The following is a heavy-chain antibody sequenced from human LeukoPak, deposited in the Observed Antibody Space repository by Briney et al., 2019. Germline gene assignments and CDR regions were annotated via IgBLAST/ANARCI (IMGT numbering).Heavy chain of an antibody. CDR1: GGSISSYY. D-gene: IGHD3-22*01. J-gene: IGHJ4*02. Sequence: PSETLSLTCTVSGGSISSYYWSWIRQPAGKGLEWIGRIYTSGSTNYNPSLKSRVTMSVATSKNQFSLKLSSVTAADTAVYYCATEKYYYGNSVYYSIDYWGQRSLVTVSS. CDR2: IYTSGST. CDR3: ATEKYYYGNSVYYSIDY. V-gene: IGHV4-4*07.